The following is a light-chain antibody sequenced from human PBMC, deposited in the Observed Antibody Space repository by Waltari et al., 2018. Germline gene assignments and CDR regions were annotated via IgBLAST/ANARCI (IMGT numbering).Light chain of an antibody. CDR1: QSVSSY. CDR3: QQRYNWPEGT. J-gene: IGKJ4*01. V-gene: IGKV3-11*01. CDR2: GAA. Sequence: EIVLTQSPATLSLSPGESATLSCRASQSVSSYFAWYQHKPGQPPRLLIYGAANRATGIPARFSGSGSETDFTLTISSLEPEDFAVYYCQQRYNWPEGTFGGGTKVEIK.